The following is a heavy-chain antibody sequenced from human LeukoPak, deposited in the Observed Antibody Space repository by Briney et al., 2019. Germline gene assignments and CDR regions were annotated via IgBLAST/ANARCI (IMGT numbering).Heavy chain of an antibody. Sequence: GGSLRLSCTASGFTFSSYAMSWVRQAPGKGLEWVSAISGSGGSTYYADSVKGRFTISRDNSKNTLYLQMNSLRAEDTAVYYCAKDHLDGSGSYDYWGQGTLVTVSS. D-gene: IGHD3-10*01. V-gene: IGHV3-23*01. CDR1: GFTFSSYA. J-gene: IGHJ4*02. CDR3: AKDHLDGSGSYDY. CDR2: ISGSGGST.